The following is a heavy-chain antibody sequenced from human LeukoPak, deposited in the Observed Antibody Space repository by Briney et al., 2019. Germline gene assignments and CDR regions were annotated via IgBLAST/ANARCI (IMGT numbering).Heavy chain of an antibody. J-gene: IGHJ4*02. CDR3: TRVVAYDFWSGYSPPVYYFDY. V-gene: IGHV4-30-4*01. CDR1: GGSISSGDYY. Sequence: SETLSLTCTVSGGSISSGDYYWSWIRQPPGKGLEWIGYIYYSGSTYYNPSLKSPVPISVDTSTNQFSLKLSSVTPADTAVYYCTRVVAYDFWSGYSPPVYYFDYWGQGTLVTVSS. CDR2: IYYSGST. D-gene: IGHD3-3*01.